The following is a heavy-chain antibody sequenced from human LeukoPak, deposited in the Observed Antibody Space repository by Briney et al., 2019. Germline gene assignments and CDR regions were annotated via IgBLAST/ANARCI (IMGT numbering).Heavy chain of an antibody. CDR1: GFTFSSYA. V-gene: IGHV3-23*01. CDR3: AKSLYSSGWFFN. CDR2: ISGSGGAT. D-gene: IGHD6-19*01. J-gene: IGHJ4*02. Sequence: PGGSLRLSCAASGFTFSSYAMSWVRQAPGKGLEWVSAISGSGGATNYADSVKGRFTISRDNSKNTLYLEMNSLRDEDTAVYYCAKSLYSSGWFFNWGQGTLVTVSS.